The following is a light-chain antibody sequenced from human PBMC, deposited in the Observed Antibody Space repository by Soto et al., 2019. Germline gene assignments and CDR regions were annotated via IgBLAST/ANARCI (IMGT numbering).Light chain of an antibody. Sequence: DIQMTQSPSTLSASVRDRVTITCRASQSISRWLAWFQQKPGKATKLLIYDASILKSGVPSRFSGSESGTEFTLTIRSLQPDDFATYYCQQYNSDFGGGTKVDIK. CDR2: DAS. J-gene: IGKJ4*01. V-gene: IGKV1-5*01. CDR1: QSISRW. CDR3: QQYNSD.